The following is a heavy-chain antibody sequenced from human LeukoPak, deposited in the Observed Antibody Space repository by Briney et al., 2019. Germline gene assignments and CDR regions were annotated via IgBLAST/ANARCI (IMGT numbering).Heavy chain of an antibody. CDR2: IDYHGNT. D-gene: IGHD2-15*01. CDR3: ATASGRSFWLDP. V-gene: IGHV4-59*11. CDR1: GGSIGTLY. Sequence: PSETLSLTCIVSGGSIGTLYWTWIRQVPGKGLEWIGFIDYHGNTKYNPSLKSRVTMSVDTSVDQVSLRLTSVTAADTAIYFCATASGRSFWLDPWGQGRLVTVSS. J-gene: IGHJ5*02.